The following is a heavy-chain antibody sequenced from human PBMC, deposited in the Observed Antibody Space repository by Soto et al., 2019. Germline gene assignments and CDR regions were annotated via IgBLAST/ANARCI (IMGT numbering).Heavy chain of an antibody. V-gene: IGHV4-39*01. CDR2: IYYSGST. Sequence: QLLESGPGLVKPSETLSLTCTVSGGSISSSSYYWGWIRQPPGKGLEWIGSIYYSGSTYYNPSLKSRVTISVDTSKNQFALKLSSVTAADTAVYYCAGLAIADRKFDPWGQGTLVTVSS. CDR1: GGSISSSSYY. D-gene: IGHD6-6*01. CDR3: AGLAIADRKFDP. J-gene: IGHJ5*02.